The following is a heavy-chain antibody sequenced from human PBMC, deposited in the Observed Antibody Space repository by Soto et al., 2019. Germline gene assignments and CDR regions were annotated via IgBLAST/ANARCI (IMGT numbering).Heavy chain of an antibody. CDR1: GGSISSRSYY. J-gene: IGHJ4*02. CDR3: ARHRVVGVRGVIGDFDY. D-gene: IGHD3-10*01. CDR2: IYYSGST. V-gene: IGHV4-39*01. Sequence: QLQESGPGLVTPSETLSLTCTVSGGSISSRSYYWGWIRQPPGKGLEWIGRIYYSGSTYYNPSLKSRVTISVDTSKNQFSLKLSSVTAADTAVYYCARHRVVGVRGVIGDFDYWGQGTLVTVSS.